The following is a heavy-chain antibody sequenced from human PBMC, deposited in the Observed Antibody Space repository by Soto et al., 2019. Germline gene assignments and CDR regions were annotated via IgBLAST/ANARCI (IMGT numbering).Heavy chain of an antibody. J-gene: IGHJ4*02. D-gene: IGHD2-8*02. CDR3: ARGSTAVGYDY. V-gene: IGHV3-48*01. Sequence: DAQLVESGGVWVQPGGSLRLSCAASGFTFSTSSMNWVRQAPGKGLEWVSYIGSGSDPIYDADSVKGRFTISRDNAKNSLYLQMNSLTADDSAVSYGARGSTAVGYDYWGQGTLVTVSS. CDR2: IGSGSDPI. CDR1: GFTFSTSS.